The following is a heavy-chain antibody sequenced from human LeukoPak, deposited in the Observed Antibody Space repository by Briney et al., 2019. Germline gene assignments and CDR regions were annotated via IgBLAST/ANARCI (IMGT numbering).Heavy chain of an antibody. Sequence: SETLSLTCTVSGGSIRSYYWSWVRQPAGKGLEWIGRIYTSGSTNYNPSLKSRVTISVDKSKNQFSLKPSSVSAEDTAVSHRATDQGLLDEDSYGSYYNYMDVWGKGTTVTVSS. D-gene: IGHD5-18*01. CDR1: GGSIRSYY. V-gene: IGHV4-4*07. CDR3: ATDQGLLDEDSYGSYYNYMDV. J-gene: IGHJ6*03. CDR2: IYTSGST.